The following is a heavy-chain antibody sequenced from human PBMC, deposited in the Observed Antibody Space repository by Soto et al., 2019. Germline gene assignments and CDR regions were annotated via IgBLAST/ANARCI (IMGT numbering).Heavy chain of an antibody. CDR3: AREPGGAVAGYYCYYGMDV. CDR1: GYTFTSYG. V-gene: IGHV1-18*01. J-gene: IGHJ6*02. CDR2: ISAYNGNT. D-gene: IGHD6-19*01. Sequence: ASVKVSCKASGYTFTSYGISWVRQAPGQGLEWMGWISAYNGNTNYAQKLQGRVTMTTDTSTSTAYMELRSLRSDDTAVYYCAREPGGAVAGYYCYYGMDVWGQGTTVTVSS.